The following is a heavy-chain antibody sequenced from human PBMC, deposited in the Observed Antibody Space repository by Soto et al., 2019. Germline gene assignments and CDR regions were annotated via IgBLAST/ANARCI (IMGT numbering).Heavy chain of an antibody. CDR2: IYYSGST. CDR3: ARAPWLGITIFGVAPPAQGFDP. V-gene: IGHV4-39*01. J-gene: IGHJ5*02. D-gene: IGHD3-3*01. Sequence: PSETLSLTCTVSGGSISSSSYYWGWIRQPPGKGLEWIGSIYYSGSTYYNPSLKSRVTISVDTSKNQFSLKLSSVTAADTAVYYCARAPWLGITIFGVAPPAQGFDPWGQGTLVTVSS. CDR1: GGSISSSSYY.